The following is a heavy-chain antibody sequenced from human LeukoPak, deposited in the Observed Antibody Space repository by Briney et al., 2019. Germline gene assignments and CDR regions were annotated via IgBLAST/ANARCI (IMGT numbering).Heavy chain of an antibody. D-gene: IGHD3-16*01. CDR1: GGSITSGDYY. Sequence: SETLSLTCTVSGGSITSGDYYWSWIRQPPGKGLEWVGYIYYTESTYYNPSLKSQATISVDTSKNQFSLKLSFVADADTAVYYCARDPHGGGLGDGFDIWGQGTMVTVSS. V-gene: IGHV4-30-4*01. CDR2: IYYTEST. J-gene: IGHJ3*02. CDR3: ARDPHGGGLGDGFDI.